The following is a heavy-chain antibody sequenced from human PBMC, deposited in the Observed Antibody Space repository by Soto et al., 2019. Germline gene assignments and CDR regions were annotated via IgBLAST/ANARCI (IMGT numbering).Heavy chain of an antibody. V-gene: IGHV1-18*01. J-gene: IGHJ4*02. D-gene: IGHD6-13*01. CDR3: ARGLYSSSWYYYFDY. Sequence: ASLKVSCKASGYTFTSYGISWVRQAPGQGLEWMGWISAYNGNTNYAQKLQGRVTMTTDTSTSTAYMELSSLRSEDTAVYYCARGLYSSSWYYYFDYWGQGTLVTVSS. CDR2: ISAYNGNT. CDR1: GYTFTSYG.